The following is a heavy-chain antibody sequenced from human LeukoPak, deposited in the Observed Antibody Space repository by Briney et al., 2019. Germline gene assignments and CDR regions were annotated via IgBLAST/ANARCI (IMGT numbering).Heavy chain of an antibody. D-gene: IGHD3-22*01. J-gene: IGHJ4*02. CDR1: GFTFSSYA. CDR2: ISGSGGST. CDR3: AADYYDSSGHHFDY. V-gene: IGHV3-23*01. Sequence: PGGSLRLSCAASGFTFSSYAMSWVRQAQGKGLEWVSAISGSGGSTYYADSVKGRFTISRDNSKNTLYLQMNSLRAEDTAVYYCAADYYDSSGHHFDYWGQGTLVTVSS.